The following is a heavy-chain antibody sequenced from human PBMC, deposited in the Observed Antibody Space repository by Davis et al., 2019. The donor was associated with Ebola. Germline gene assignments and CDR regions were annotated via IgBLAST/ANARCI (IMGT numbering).Heavy chain of an antibody. J-gene: IGHJ6*02. CDR3: ARGDIVATIISDYYYGMDV. D-gene: IGHD5-12*01. CDR2: INHSGST. V-gene: IGHV4-34*01. CDR1: GGSFSGYY. Sequence: MPSETLSLTCAVYGGSFSGYYWSWIRQPPGKGLEWIGEINHSGSTNYNPSLKSRVTISVDTSKNQFSLKLSSVTAADTAVYYCARGDIVATIISDYYYGMDVWGQGTTVTVSS.